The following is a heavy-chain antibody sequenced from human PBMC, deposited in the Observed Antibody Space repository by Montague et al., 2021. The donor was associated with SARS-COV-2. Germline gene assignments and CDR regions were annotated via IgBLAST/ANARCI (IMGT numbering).Heavy chain of an antibody. CDR3: ARHDHTDFGNPNWFDP. J-gene: IGHJ5*02. D-gene: IGHD5-18*01. CDR1: GDSINSDTAF. CDR2: MVYSGRN. Sequence: SETLSLTCTVSGDSINSDTAFWGWVRQSPGKGPEWIGSMVYSGRNFYNGALRSRLTISVDTSKNQFSLELRAVTAADTGLYYCARHDHTDFGNPNWFDPWGQGTLVTVSS. V-gene: IGHV4-39*01.